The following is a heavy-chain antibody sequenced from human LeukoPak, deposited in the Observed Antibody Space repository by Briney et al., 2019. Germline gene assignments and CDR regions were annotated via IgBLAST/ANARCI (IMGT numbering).Heavy chain of an antibody. J-gene: IGHJ4*02. CDR3: AREVSEVFGVVNDY. D-gene: IGHD3-3*01. CDR2: IYSGGST. V-gene: IGHV3-53*01. CDR1: GSTVSSNY. Sequence: PGGSLRLSCAASGSTVSSNYMSWVRQAPGKGLEWVSVIYSGGSTYYADSVKGRFTISRDNSKNTLYLQMNSLRAEDTAVYYCAREVSEVFGVVNDYWGQGTLVTVSS.